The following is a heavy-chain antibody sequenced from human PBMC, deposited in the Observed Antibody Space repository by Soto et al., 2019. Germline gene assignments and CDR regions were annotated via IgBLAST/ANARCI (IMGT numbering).Heavy chain of an antibody. Sequence: SETLSLTCTVSGGSISSYYWSWIRQPPGKGLEWIGYIYYSGSTNYNPSLKSRVTISVDTSKNQFSLKLSSVTAADTAVYYCARLAYCSGGSCYKGHYMDVWGKGTTVTVSS. V-gene: IGHV4-59*08. CDR1: GGSISSYY. CDR2: IYYSGST. CDR3: ARLAYCSGGSCYKGHYMDV. J-gene: IGHJ6*03. D-gene: IGHD2-15*01.